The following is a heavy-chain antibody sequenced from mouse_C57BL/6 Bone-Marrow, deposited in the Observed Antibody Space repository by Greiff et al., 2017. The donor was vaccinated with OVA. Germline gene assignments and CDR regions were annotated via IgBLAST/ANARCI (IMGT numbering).Heavy chain of an antibody. J-gene: IGHJ3*01. V-gene: IGHV2-2*01. CDR3: ARREDYYGSRVFAY. CDR2: IWRGGST. Sequence: VMLVESGPGLVQPSQSLSIPCTVSGFSLTSYGVHWVRQSPGKGLEWLGVIWRGGSTDYTAAFVSRLSISKDNSKSQVFVKMNSLQADDTAIYYCARREDYYGSRVFAYWGQGTLVTVSA. CDR1: GFSLTSYG. D-gene: IGHD1-1*01.